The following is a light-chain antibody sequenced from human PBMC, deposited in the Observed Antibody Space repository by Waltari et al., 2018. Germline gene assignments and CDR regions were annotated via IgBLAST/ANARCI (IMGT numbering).Light chain of an antibody. CDR2: RRN. J-gene: IGLJ3*02. CDR3: AAWDSDLVAVV. Sequence: QAGLTQPPSVSRDLGQTATPPCPGNHKNVGNTATARLQQHRGNPPKLLSVRRNNRPSGISERFSASRSGNTASLTITGLQPDDEADYYCAAWDSDLVAVVFGGGTKLTVL. CDR1: HKNVGNTA. V-gene: IGLV10-54*04.